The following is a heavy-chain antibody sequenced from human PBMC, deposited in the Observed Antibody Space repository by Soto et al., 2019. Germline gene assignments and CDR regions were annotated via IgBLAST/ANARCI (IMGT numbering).Heavy chain of an antibody. CDR1: GFTFSSYA. CDR3: ANLPEDYYDSSGYYYDLRAEYFQH. CDR2: ISGSGGST. Sequence: PGGSLRLSCAASGFTFSSYAMSWVRQAPGKGLEWVSAISGSGGSTYYADSVKGRFTISRDNSKNTLYLQMNSLRAEDTAVYYCANLPEDYYDSSGYYYDLRAEYFQHWGQGTLVTVSS. V-gene: IGHV3-23*01. D-gene: IGHD3-22*01. J-gene: IGHJ1*01.